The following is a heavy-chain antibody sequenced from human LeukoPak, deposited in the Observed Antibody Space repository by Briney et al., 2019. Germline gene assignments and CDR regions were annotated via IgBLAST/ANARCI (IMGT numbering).Heavy chain of an antibody. V-gene: IGHV4-59*12. CDR1: GASSSSYY. CDR3: ARGGWAVRFDS. Sequence: SETLSLTCTVSGASSSSYYWSWIRQPPGKGLEWIGYIYYRGSANYNPSLKSRVTISVDTSKNQLSLKLSSVSAADTAVYYCARGGWAVRFDSWGQGALVTVSS. D-gene: IGHD3-16*01. CDR2: IYYRGSA. J-gene: IGHJ4*02.